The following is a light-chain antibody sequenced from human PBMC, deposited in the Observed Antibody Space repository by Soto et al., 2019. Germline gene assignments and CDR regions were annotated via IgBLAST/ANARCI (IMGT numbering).Light chain of an antibody. Sequence: EIVMTQSPATLSVSPGERATLSCRASQSVSSNLAWYQQKPGQAPRLLIYGASNRATGIPARFSGSGSGRDFTLTINSLEPEDFAVYYCQQRGNWPLTFGGGTKVDI. CDR1: QSVSSN. CDR2: GAS. V-gene: IGKV3-11*02. CDR3: QQRGNWPLT. J-gene: IGKJ4*01.